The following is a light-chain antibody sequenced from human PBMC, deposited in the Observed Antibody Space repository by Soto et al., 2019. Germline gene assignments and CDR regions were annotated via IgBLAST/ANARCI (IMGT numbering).Light chain of an antibody. V-gene: IGLV2-11*01. J-gene: IGLJ2*01. CDR1: NNDVGFYNY. CDR2: DVN. Sequence: QSALTQPRSVPGSPGQSVTISCTGTNNDVGFYNYVSWYQQQLGKAPKLLIYDVNKRPSGVPPRFSGSKSANTASLTISGLQAADEADYYCNSYAGGLVLFGGGTKVTVL. CDR3: NSYAGGLVL.